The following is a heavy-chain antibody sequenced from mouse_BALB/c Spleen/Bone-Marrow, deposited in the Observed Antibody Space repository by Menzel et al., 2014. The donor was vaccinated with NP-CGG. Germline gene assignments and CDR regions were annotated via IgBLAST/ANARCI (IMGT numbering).Heavy chain of an antibody. CDR2: INPGSGST. J-gene: IGHJ2*01. D-gene: IGHD2-3*01. CDR1: GYAFTDYL. CDR3: VRYDGYFDY. V-gene: IGHV1-54*01. Sequence: QVHVKQSGAELVRPGTSVKVSCKASGYAFTDYLMEWLKQRPGQGLEWVGVINPGSGSTNYNEKFKDKATLTADKSSSTAYMQLSSLTSDDSAVYFCVRYDGYFDYWGQGTILTVSS.